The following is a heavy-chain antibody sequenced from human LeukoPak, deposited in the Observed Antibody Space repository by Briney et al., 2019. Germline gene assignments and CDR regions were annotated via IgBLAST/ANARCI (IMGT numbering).Heavy chain of an antibody. CDR1: GFTFSSFS. CDR3: AKGVSYYLNWFDP. CDR2: ITSSSSST. D-gene: IGHD3-22*01. Sequence: GGSLRLSCAASGFTFSSFSMNWVRQAPGKGLEWMSYITSSSSSTYYADSVKGRFTISRDNSKNTLYLQMNSLRAEDTAVYYCAKGVSYYLNWFDPWGQGTLVTVSS. J-gene: IGHJ5*02. V-gene: IGHV3-48*01.